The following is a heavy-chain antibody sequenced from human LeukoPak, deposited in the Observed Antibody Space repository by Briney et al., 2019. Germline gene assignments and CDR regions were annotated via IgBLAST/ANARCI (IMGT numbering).Heavy chain of an antibody. J-gene: IGHJ4*02. D-gene: IGHD3-22*01. CDR3: AKGSITMISD. CDR1: GITFSSYW. Sequence: GGSLRLSCEVSGITFSSYWMHWVRQVPGKGLVWISRINSDGSSTTYADSMKGRFTISSDNAKNTVYLQVYSLRAEDTAVYYCAKGSITMISDWGQGTLVTVSS. V-gene: IGHV3-74*03. CDR2: INSDGSST.